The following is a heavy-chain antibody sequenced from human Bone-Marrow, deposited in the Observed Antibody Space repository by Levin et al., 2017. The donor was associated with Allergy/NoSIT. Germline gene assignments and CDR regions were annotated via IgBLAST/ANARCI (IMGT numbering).Heavy chain of an antibody. CDR1: GFSLGSYW. V-gene: IGHV3-7*04. J-gene: IGHJ4*02. D-gene: IGHD3-16*01. CDR3: AGGYTYAYGGDY. Sequence: PGESLKISCAASGFSLGSYWMGWVRQAPGKGLEWVAHINQDGGEKYYVDSVKGRFTISRDNAKNSLFLQVNSLRAEDTAVYFCAGGYTYAYGGDYWGQGTLVTVSS. CDR2: INQDGGEK.